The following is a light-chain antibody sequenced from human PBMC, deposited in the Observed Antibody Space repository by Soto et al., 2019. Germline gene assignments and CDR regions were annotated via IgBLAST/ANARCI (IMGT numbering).Light chain of an antibody. V-gene: IGKV3-20*01. J-gene: IGKJ1*01. CDR3: QQYGSSPWT. Sequence: ETVLTQSPGSLSLSPGESATLSCRASQSVSSSYLAWYQQKPGQAPRLLTYGTSSRATGIPDRFSGSGSGTDFTLTINRLEPEDFAVYFCQQYGSSPWTFGQGTKVDIK. CDR2: GTS. CDR1: QSVSSSY.